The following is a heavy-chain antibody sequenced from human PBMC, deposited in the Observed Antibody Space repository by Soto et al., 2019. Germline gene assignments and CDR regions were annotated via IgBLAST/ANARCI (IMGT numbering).Heavy chain of an antibody. D-gene: IGHD4-17*01. J-gene: IGHJ4*02. CDR3: AKDSGGGLDDYGLYYFDY. CDR1: VFTFISYA. Sequence: PGWSLRLSCASSVFTFISYAMSWVRQAPGKGLEWVSAISGSGGSTYYADSVKGRFTISRDNSKNTLYLQMNSLRAEDTAVYYCAKDSGGGLDDYGLYYFDYWGQGTLVTVSS. V-gene: IGHV3-23*01. CDR2: ISGSGGST.